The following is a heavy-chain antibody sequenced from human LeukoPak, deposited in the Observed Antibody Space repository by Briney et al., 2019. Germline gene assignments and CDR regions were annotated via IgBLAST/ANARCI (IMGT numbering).Heavy chain of an antibody. CDR2: IWYDGSTK. CDR1: GFTFSTYG. D-gene: IGHD3-22*01. Sequence: PGWSLRLSCAASGFTFSTYGMHWVRQAPGKGLEWVANIWYDGSTKYYADSVKGRFTISRDNSKNTLYPQMNSLRAEDTAVYYCARKKDTFDFYDSSGLDYWGQGALVTVSS. J-gene: IGHJ4*02. CDR3: ARKKDTFDFYDSSGLDY. V-gene: IGHV3-33*01.